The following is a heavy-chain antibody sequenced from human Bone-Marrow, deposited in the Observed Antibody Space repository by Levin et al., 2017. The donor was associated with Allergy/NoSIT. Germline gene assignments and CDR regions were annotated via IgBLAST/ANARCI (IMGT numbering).Heavy chain of an antibody. CDR2: AYYRSKWNI. CDR3: ARVVGSSWFDH. D-gene: IGHD6-13*01. CDR1: GDSVSSNSVA. V-gene: IGHV6-1*01. J-gene: IGHJ5*02. Sequence: SQTLSLTCAISGDSVSSNSVAWNWVRQSPSRGLEWLGRAYYRSKWNIDYAASVNGRITINPDTSKNQLVLQLNPVTPEDTALYYCARVVGSSWFDHWGQGTLVTVSS.